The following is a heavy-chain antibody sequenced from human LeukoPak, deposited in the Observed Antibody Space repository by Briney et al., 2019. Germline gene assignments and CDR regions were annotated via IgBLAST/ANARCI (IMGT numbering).Heavy chain of an antibody. CDR2: INHSGST. V-gene: IGHV4-34*01. CDR3: ARGGGRWLQIEDYFDY. D-gene: IGHD1-26*01. J-gene: IGHJ4*02. Sequence: SETLSLTCAVYGGSFSGYYWSWIRQPPGKGLEWIGEINHSGSTNYNPSLKSRVTISVDTSKNQFSLKLSSVTAADTAVYYCARGGGRWLQIEDYFDYWGQGTLVTVSS. CDR1: GGSFSGYY.